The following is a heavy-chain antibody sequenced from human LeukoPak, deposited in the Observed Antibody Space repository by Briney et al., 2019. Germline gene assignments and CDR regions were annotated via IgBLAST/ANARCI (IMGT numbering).Heavy chain of an antibody. CDR3: ARENSNSWYLDY. V-gene: IGHV4-59*01. Sequence: SETLSFTCTVSGGSISTYYWSWIRQPPGKGLEWIGYIYNSGSTNYNPSLKSRVTISVDTSKNQFSLKLSSVAAADTAVYYCARENSNSWYLDYWGQGTLVTVSS. J-gene: IGHJ4*02. D-gene: IGHD6-13*01. CDR1: GGSISTYY. CDR2: IYNSGST.